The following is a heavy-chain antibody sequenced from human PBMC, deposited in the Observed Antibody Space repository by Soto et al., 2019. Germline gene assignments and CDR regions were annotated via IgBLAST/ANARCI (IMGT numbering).Heavy chain of an antibody. J-gene: IGHJ4*02. CDR2: ISSNGGTT. Sequence: EVQLAESGGGMVQPGGSLRLSCVASGFTFSSYDMHWVRQAPGKGLEYVSSISSNGGTTYYGNSVKGRFTISRDKSKNTLYLLMGSLRAEDMAVYYCVRRLSGNYAYWGQGTLVTVSS. CDR3: VRRLSGNYAY. CDR1: GFTFSSYD. V-gene: IGHV3-64*01. D-gene: IGHD1-7*01.